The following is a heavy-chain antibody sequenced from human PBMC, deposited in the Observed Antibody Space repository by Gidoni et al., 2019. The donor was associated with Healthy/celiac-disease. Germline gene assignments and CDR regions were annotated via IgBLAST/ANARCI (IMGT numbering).Heavy chain of an antibody. CDR2: ISYDGSNK. D-gene: IGHD6-19*01. CDR1: GLTFSSYA. J-gene: IGHJ4*02. CDR3: AREAVAGTGTFDY. Sequence: QVQLVESGGGVVQPGRSLRLSCAASGLTFSSYAMHWVRQAPGKGLEWVAVISYDGSNKYYADSVKGRFTISRDNSKNTLYLQMNSLRAEDTAVYYCAREAVAGTGTFDYWGQGTLVTVSS. V-gene: IGHV3-30-3*01.